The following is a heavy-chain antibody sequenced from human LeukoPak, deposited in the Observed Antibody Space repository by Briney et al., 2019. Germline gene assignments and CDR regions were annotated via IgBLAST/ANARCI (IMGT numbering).Heavy chain of an antibody. CDR2: ITGSGCGT. CDR3: VQEGPRGLAFDI. V-gene: IGHV3-23*01. CDR1: GVTFSSYV. Sequence: GGSLRLSCEASGVTFSSYVMSWVRQAPGKGPGGVSGITGSGCGTYCADAVKGRFATSSDNSKKTLYLQMNSLRAEDTAVYYCVQEGPRGLAFDIWGQGTKVTVSS. J-gene: IGHJ3*02.